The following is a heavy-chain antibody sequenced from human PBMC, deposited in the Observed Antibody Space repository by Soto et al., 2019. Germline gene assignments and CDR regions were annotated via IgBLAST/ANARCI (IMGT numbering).Heavy chain of an antibody. D-gene: IGHD1-26*01. CDR2: INAGNGNT. CDR3: ARVGARSYYVHFDY. Sequence: ASVKVSCKASGGTFSSYAISWVRQAPGQRLEWMGWINAGNGNTKYSQKFQGRVTITRDTSASTAYMELSSLRSEDTAVYYCARVGARSYYVHFDYWGQGTRVTVSS. J-gene: IGHJ4*02. V-gene: IGHV1-3*01. CDR1: GGTFSSYA.